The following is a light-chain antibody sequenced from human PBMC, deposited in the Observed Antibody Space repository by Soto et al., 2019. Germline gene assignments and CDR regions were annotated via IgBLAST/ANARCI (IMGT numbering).Light chain of an antibody. V-gene: IGKV3-20*01. Sequence: EIVLTQSPGTLSLSPGERATLSCTASQSVSSSYLAWYQQKPGQAPRLLIYGASSRATGIPDRFSGGGSGTDFTLTISRLEPEDFAVYYCQQYGSSPWTFGQGTKVEIK. CDR1: QSVSSSY. CDR3: QQYGSSPWT. J-gene: IGKJ1*01. CDR2: GAS.